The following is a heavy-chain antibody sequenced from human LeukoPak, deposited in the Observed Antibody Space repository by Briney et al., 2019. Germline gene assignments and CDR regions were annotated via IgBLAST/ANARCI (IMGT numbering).Heavy chain of an antibody. J-gene: IGHJ4*02. Sequence: ASVKVSCKVSGYTLTELSMHWVRQAPGKGLKWMGGFDPEDGETIYAQKFQGRVTMTEDTSTDTAYMELSSLRSEDTAVYYCATGGNYDYVWGSHTVLVYWGQGTLVTVSS. CDR3: ATGGNYDYVWGSHTVLVY. V-gene: IGHV1-24*01. CDR1: GYTLTELS. D-gene: IGHD3-16*01. CDR2: FDPEDGET.